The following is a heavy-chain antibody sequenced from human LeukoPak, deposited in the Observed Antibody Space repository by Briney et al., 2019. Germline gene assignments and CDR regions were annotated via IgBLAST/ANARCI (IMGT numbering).Heavy chain of an antibody. CDR2: IKEDGTKK. D-gene: IGHD3-16*02. V-gene: IGHV3-7*03. CDR1: RFTFSTYW. Sequence: GGSLRLSCAAFRFTFSTYWMSWVRQAPGKGLEWVANIKEDGTKKYYLDSVKGRFTISRDNAKNSLYLQMNSLRAEDTAVYYCAKESLDYVWGSYRPFDYWGQGTLVTVSS. J-gene: IGHJ4*02. CDR3: AKESLDYVWGSYRPFDY.